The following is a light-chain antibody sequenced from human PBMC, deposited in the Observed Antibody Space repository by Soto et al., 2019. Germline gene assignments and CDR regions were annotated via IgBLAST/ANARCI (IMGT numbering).Light chain of an antibody. J-gene: IGKJ5*01. CDR2: SAS. CDR1: QDISSR. CDR3: QRTYNAPPIT. Sequence: DIQMTQSPSSVAASVGDRVTSTCRASQDISSRLAWYRQKPGKVPKLLIYSASNLQSGVPSRFSGSGSGTDFTLTISSLQPEDVATYYGQRTYNAPPITFGQGTRREIK. V-gene: IGKV1-27*01.